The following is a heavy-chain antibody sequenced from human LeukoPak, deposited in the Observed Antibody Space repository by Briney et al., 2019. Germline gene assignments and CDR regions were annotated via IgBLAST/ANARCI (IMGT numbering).Heavy chain of an antibody. J-gene: IGHJ4*02. CDR2: IYYSGST. V-gene: IGHV4-59*01. D-gene: IGHD3-9*01. CDR1: GGSISSYY. CDR3: ARVLRYFPRVESYHFDY. Sequence: SETLSLTCTVSGGSISSYYWSWIRQPPGKGLEWIGYIYYSGSTNYNPSLKSRVTISVDTSKNQFSLKLSSVTAADTAVYYCARVLRYFPRVESYHFDYWGQGTLVTVSS.